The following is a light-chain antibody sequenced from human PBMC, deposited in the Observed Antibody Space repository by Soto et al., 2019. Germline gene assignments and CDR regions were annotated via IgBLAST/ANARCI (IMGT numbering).Light chain of an antibody. J-gene: IGKJ5*01. CDR2: GTS. CDR3: QQYGNSPIT. Sequence: EIVLTQSPVTLSLSPGERGTLSCRASQSVSSIYLGWYQQKPGQAPRLLIYGTSSRATGIPDRFSGSGSGTDFTLTISRLEPEDFAVYYCQQYGNSPITFGQGTRLAN. V-gene: IGKV3-20*01. CDR1: QSVSSIY.